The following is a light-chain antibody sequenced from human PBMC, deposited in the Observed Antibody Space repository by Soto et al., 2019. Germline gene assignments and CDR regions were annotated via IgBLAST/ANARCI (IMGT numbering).Light chain of an antibody. J-gene: IGLJ1*01. CDR1: SSDVGGYNY. V-gene: IGLV2-14*01. Sequence: QSVLAQPASVSGSPGQSITISCTGTSSDVGGYNYVCWYQHHPGKAPKLIISEVSNRPSGVSDRFSGSKSGNTASLTISGLQPEDEADYYCCSYIGNYIYVFGTGTKVTVL. CDR3: CSYIGNYIYV. CDR2: EVS.